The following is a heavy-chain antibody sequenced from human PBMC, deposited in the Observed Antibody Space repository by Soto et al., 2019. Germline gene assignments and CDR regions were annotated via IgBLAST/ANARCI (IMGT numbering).Heavy chain of an antibody. Sequence: GGSLRLSCAVSGFNVMSYWMSWVRQAPGKGLEWVASVKEDGSELYYLHSVRGRFSISRDSAGNALHLTMNYLSAEDTGVYFCARDIGFDYVNWGQGIPVTVSS. CDR3: ARDIGFDYVN. D-gene: IGHD3-16*01. CDR2: VKEDGSEL. CDR1: GFNVMSYW. J-gene: IGHJ4*02. V-gene: IGHV3-7*01.